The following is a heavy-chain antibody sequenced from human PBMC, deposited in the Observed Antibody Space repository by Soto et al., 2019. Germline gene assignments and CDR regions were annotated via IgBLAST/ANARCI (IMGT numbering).Heavy chain of an antibody. CDR3: AIDSTVTGVRQGPDF. CDR2: IIWLSAYI. J-gene: IGHJ4*02. V-gene: IGHV3-9*01. D-gene: IGHD2-21*02. Sequence: EVQLVESGGGLVQPGGSLRLSCAVSGFTFDNYAMHWVRQAPGKGLEWVAGIIWLSAYIVYADSVKGRFTITRDNAKNSLYLKMNSLSTEDTALYYCAIDSTVTGVRQGPDFWGRGDLWSVAS. CDR1: GFTFDNYA.